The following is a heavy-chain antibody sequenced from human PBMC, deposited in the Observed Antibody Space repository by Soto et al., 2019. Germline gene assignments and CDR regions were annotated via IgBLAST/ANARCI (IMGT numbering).Heavy chain of an antibody. D-gene: IGHD2-15*01. CDR2: IYWDDDK. CDR3: AYLPCSGGSCYWFTFSGMDV. J-gene: IGHJ6*02. CDR1: GFSLSTSGVG. Sequence: QITLKESGPTLVKPTQTLTLTCTFSGFSLSTSGVGVAWIRQPPGKALEWLALIYWDDDKRYRPSLESRLTITKDPSQNQVVRTITNMDSVDTATYYCAYLPCSGGSCYWFTFSGMDVWGQGTRVTVSS. V-gene: IGHV2-5*02.